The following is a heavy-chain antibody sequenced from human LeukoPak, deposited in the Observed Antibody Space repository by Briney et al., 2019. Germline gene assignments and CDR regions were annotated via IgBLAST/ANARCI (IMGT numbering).Heavy chain of an antibody. J-gene: IGHJ5*02. V-gene: IGHV4-59*08. Sequence: PSETLSLTCPVSGGSISNYYYWTWIRQPPGKGLEWIGCVYYTGSTNFNPSLKSRVTMSLDTSRNQFSLKLTSVTAADTAVYYCARHADYDILTGLFDPWGQGTLVTVSS. CDR2: VYYTGST. CDR1: GGSISNYY. CDR3: ARHADYDILTGLFDP. D-gene: IGHD3-9*01.